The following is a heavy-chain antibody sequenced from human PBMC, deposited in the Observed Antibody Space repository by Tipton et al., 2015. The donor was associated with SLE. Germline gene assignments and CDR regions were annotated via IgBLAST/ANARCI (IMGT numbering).Heavy chain of an antibody. V-gene: IGHV4-59*12. Sequence: TLSLTCTVSGGSISSYYWSWIRQPPGKGLEWIGYIYYSGSTNYNPSLKSRVTISVDSSRNQFSLKLRSVTAADTAIYYCAREGSSTWYWYFDLWGRGTLVSVSS. J-gene: IGHJ2*01. CDR3: AREGSSTWYWYFDL. CDR1: GGSISSYY. D-gene: IGHD6-13*01. CDR2: IYYSGST.